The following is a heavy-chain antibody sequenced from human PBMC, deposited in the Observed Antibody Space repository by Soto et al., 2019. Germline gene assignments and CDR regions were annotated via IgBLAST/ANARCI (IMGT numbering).Heavy chain of an antibody. CDR1: GYTFTSYG. V-gene: IGHV1-18*01. CDR3: ARDEFRELRSADAFDI. D-gene: IGHD1-7*01. J-gene: IGHJ3*02. Sequence: QVPLVQSGAEVKKPGASVKVSCKASGYTFTSYGISWVRQAPGQGLEWMGWISAYNGNTNYAQKLQGRVTMTTDTSTSTAYMELRSLRSDDTAVYYCARDEFRELRSADAFDIWGQGTMVTVSS. CDR2: ISAYNGNT.